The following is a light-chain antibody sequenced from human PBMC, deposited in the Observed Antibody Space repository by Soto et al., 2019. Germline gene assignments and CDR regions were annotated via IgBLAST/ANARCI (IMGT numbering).Light chain of an antibody. CDR2: GNS. Sequence: QSVLTQPPSVSGAPGQRVTISCTGSSSNIGAGYDVHWYHQLPGTAPKLLIYGNSNRPSGVPDRFSGSKSGTSASLVITGLQAEDEADYYCQSYDSSLSGVVFGGGTQLTVL. J-gene: IGLJ2*01. CDR3: QSYDSSLSGVV. CDR1: SSNIGAGYD. V-gene: IGLV1-40*01.